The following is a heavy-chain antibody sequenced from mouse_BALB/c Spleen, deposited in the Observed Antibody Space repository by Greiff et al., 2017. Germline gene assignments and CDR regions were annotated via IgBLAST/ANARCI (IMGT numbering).Heavy chain of an antibody. J-gene: IGHJ4*01. CDR3: ARFYYYGSAMDY. CDR2: INPGSGGT. D-gene: IGHD1-1*01. CDR1: GYAFTNYL. Sequence: QGQLQQSGAELVRPGTSVKVSCKASGYAFTNYLIEWVKQRPGQGLEWIGVINPGSGGTNYNEKFKGKATLTADKSSSTAYMQLSSLTSDDSAVYFCARFYYYGSAMDYWGQGTSVTVSS. V-gene: IGHV1-54*01.